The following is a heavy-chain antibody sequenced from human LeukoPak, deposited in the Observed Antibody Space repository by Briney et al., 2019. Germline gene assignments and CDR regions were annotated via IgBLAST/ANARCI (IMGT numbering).Heavy chain of an antibody. CDR2: INPNSGGT. CDR1: GYTFTNYY. J-gene: IGHJ4*02. D-gene: IGHD3-22*01. CDR3: ARLEDYYDSSGYWD. V-gene: IGHV1-2*06. Sequence: ASVKVSCKASGYTFTNYYIHWVRQAPGQGLEWMGRINPNSGGTNYAQKFQGRVTMTRDTSISTAYMELSRLRSDDTAVYYCARLEDYYDSSGYWDWGQGTLVTVSS.